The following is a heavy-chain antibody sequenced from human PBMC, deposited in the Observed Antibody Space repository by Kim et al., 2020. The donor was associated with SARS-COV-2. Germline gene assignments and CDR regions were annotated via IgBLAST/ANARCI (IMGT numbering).Heavy chain of an antibody. CDR3: ARVRHYFDSRGTDS. J-gene: IGHJ4*02. V-gene: IGHV1-18*01. CDR1: GYSFSYSG. CDR2: ISGYNGNT. D-gene: IGHD3-9*01. Sequence: ASVKVSCKASGYSFSYSGIVWVRQAPGQGLEWMGFISGYNGNTNFALEFQDRLTLTLDTSTNTAHMDLRSLRYDDTAVYYCARVRHYFDSRGTDSWGQGT.